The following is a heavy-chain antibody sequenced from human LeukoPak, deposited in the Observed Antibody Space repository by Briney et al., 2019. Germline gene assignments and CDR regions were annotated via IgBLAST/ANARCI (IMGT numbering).Heavy chain of an antibody. D-gene: IGHD3-10*01. Sequence: PSETLSLTCTVSGGSLSSYYWSWIRQSPGKGLECIGYIHYTGSTNYNPSLKSRVTISVETSKNQFSLKLKSVTAADTAVYYCARGGYYGSGNDFRFDPWSQGTLVTVSS. CDR1: GGSLSSYY. CDR3: ARGGYYGSGNDFRFDP. V-gene: IGHV4-59*01. CDR2: IHYTGST. J-gene: IGHJ5*02.